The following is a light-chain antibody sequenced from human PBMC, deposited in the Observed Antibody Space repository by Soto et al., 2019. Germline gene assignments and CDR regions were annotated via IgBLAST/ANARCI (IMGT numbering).Light chain of an antibody. V-gene: IGKV3-15*01. Sequence: SSSLAWYQQRPGKAPRLLIHGAPTRESGIPCRFSGRGSGPESTLIISGLQTEDFAIYFCQQYNSCPPTFGQGT. CDR3: QQYNSCPPT. J-gene: IGKJ1*01. CDR2: GAP. CDR1: SSS.